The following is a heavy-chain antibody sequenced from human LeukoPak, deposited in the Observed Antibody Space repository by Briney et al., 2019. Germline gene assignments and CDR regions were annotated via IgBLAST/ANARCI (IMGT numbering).Heavy chain of an antibody. V-gene: IGHV3-33*01. J-gene: IGHJ5*02. D-gene: IGHD3-22*01. CDR1: GFTFSSYV. Sequence: GGSLRLSCAASGFTFSSYVMHWVRQAPGKGLEWVAVIWYDGSNKYYADSVKGRFTISRDNSKNTLYLQMNSLRAEDTAVYYCASRPPHYDSSGYLTWGQGTLVTVSS. CDR3: ASRPPHYDSSGYLT. CDR2: IWYDGSNK.